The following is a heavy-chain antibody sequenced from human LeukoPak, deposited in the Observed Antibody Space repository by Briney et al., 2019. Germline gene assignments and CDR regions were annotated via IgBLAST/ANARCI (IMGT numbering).Heavy chain of an antibody. CDR3: ATDFYDST. CDR1: GFTFSSYS. D-gene: IGHD3-22*01. Sequence: GGSLRLSCAASGFTFSSYSMNWVRQAPGKGLEWVGRIRSNSDGGTIDYAAPVKGRFTLSRDDSKTTLYLQMNSLQTEDTAVYYCATDFYDSTWGQGTLVTISS. J-gene: IGHJ5*02. CDR2: IRSNSDGGTI. V-gene: IGHV3-15*07.